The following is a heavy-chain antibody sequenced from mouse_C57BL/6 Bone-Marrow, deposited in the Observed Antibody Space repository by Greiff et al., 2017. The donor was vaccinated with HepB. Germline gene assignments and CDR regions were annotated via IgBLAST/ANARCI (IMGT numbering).Heavy chain of an antibody. Sequence: QVTLKESGPGILQSSQTLSLTCSFSGFSLSTSGMGVSWIRQPSGQGREWLAHIYWDDDKRYNPSLKSRLTIPKHTSRNQVLHTITSVDTAHTSTDYCARRANSYAMDYWGQGTSVTVSS. CDR2: IYWDDDK. D-gene: IGHD4-1*01. CDR1: GFSLSTSGMG. CDR3: ARRANSYAMDY. V-gene: IGHV8-12*01. J-gene: IGHJ4*01.